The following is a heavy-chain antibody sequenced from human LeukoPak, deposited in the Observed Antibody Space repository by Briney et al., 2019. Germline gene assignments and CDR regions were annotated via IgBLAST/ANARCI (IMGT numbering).Heavy chain of an antibody. J-gene: IGHJ5*02. V-gene: IGHV4-4*07. D-gene: IGHD4-17*01. CDR3: ARDAVVDGDYISLVYYWFDP. CDR2: IYTSGST. CDR1: GCSISSYY. Sequence: PSETLSLTCTVSGCSISSYYWSWVRQPAGKGLEWIGRIYTSGSTKYNPSLKSRVTMSVDTFKNQFSLKLSSVTAADTAVYYCARDAVVDGDYISLVYYWFDPWGQGTLVTVSS.